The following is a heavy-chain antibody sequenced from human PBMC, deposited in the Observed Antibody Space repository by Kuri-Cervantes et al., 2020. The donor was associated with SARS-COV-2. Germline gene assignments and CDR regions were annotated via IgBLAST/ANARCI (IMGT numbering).Heavy chain of an antibody. CDR1: GFSLSTSGVA. CDR2: IYWGDDK. J-gene: IGHJ3*02. V-gene: IGHV2-5*02. D-gene: IGHD6-19*01. CDR3: ARLRRQWLPNDAFDI. Sequence: SGPTLVKPTQTLTLTCTFAGFSLSTSGVAVRWIRQPPGKALEWLALIYWGDDKRYSPSPKSRLTITKDTSRNQVVLTMTNMDPVDTATYYCARLRRQWLPNDAFDIWGQGTMVTVSS.